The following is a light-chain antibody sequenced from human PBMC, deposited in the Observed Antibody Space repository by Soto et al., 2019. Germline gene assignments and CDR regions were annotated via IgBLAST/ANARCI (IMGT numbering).Light chain of an antibody. Sequence: QSALTQPPSASGTPGQSVTIPCTGTSSDVGDYNYVSWYQQHPGKAPKLMIYEVSRRPSGVPDRFSGSKSGNTASLTVSRLQAEDEADYYCSSNAGSNNLVFGGGTKLTVL. V-gene: IGLV2-8*01. J-gene: IGLJ2*01. CDR1: SSDVGDYNY. CDR3: SSNAGSNNLV. CDR2: EVS.